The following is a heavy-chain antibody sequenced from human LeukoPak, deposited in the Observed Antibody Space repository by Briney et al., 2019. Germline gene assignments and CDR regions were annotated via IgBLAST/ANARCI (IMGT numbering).Heavy chain of an antibody. D-gene: IGHD1-1*01. CDR1: GGSISSSSYY. V-gene: IGHV4-39*07. Sequence: PSETLSLTCTVSGGSISSSSYYWGWIRQPPGKGLEWIGSVFYSGSTYYNPSLQSRVTISVDTSKNQFSLKLSSVTAADTAVYYCARDRGTWNDDGFDYWGQGTLVTVSS. CDR2: VFYSGST. CDR3: ARDRGTWNDDGFDY. J-gene: IGHJ4*02.